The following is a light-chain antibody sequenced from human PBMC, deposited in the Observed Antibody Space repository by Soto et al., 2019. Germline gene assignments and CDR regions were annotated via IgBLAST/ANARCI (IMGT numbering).Light chain of an antibody. CDR3: QQSYSTPSIT. CDR2: AAS. J-gene: IGKJ5*01. V-gene: IGKV1-8*01. Sequence: AIRMTQSPSSFSASTGDRVTITCRASQCISSYLAWYQQKPGKAPKLLIYAASTLQSGVPSRFSGSGSGTDFTLTISSLQPEDFATYYCQQSYSTPSITFGQGTRLEI. CDR1: QCISSY.